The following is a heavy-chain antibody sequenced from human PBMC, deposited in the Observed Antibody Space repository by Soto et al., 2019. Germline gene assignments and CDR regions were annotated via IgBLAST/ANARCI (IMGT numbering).Heavy chain of an antibody. V-gene: IGHV3-23*01. D-gene: IGHD3-22*01. Sequence: EVQLLESGGDLIQPGGSLRPSCAASGFTFSSYAMSWVRQAPGKGLGWVSAISSSGGSTFYADSVKGRFTISRANSRNTLYLQMNSLRAEDTAIYYCAKYQPMTQPRPYFDYWGQGTLVTVSS. CDR2: ISSSGGST. J-gene: IGHJ4*02. CDR3: AKYQPMTQPRPYFDY. CDR1: GFTFSSYA.